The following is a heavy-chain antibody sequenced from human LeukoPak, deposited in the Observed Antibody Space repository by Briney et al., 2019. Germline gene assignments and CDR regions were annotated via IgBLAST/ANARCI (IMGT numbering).Heavy chain of an antibody. V-gene: IGHV4-34*01. D-gene: IGHD2-2*01. J-gene: IGHJ6*03. CDR3: ARGPIVAVPAVYYYYMDV. CDR2: TLHSGDP. CDR1: DGSSIGYY. Sequence: PSETLSLTCAVYDGSSIGYYWTWLRQTPGKGLEWIGDTLHSGDPNYNPSLESRATISVDTSKHQFTLNLTSVTAADTAVFFCARGPIVAVPAVYYYYMDVWGSGTTVTVSS.